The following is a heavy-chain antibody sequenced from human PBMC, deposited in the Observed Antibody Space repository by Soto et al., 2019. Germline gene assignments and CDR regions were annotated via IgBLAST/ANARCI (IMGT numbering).Heavy chain of an antibody. Sequence: GESLKISCKGSGFSYNSYWIGWVRDMPGTGLEWMGITSPIHYDTRHNPSFEGQVTISADNSISTAYLQWSSLKASDTGIYYCARQSYYDVLTGYLNWFDYWGQGTQVTVSS. D-gene: IGHD3-9*01. V-gene: IGHV5-51*01. CDR2: TSPIHYDT. CDR1: GFSYNSYW. CDR3: ARQSYYDVLTGYLNWFDY. J-gene: IGHJ5*01.